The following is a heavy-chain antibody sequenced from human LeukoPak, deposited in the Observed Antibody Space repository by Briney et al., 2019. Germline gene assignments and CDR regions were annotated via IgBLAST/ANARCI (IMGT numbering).Heavy chain of an antibody. CDR2: IWYDGSNK. Sequence: PGRSLRLSCAASGFTFSSYGMHWVRQAPGKGLEWVAVIWYDGSNKYYADSVKGRFTISRDNSKNTLNLQMNSLRAEDTAVYYCARGTMSVVVAATDYYYGMDVWGKGTTVTVSS. CDR1: GFTFSSYG. CDR3: ARGTMSVVVAATDYYYGMDV. J-gene: IGHJ6*04. V-gene: IGHV3-33*01. D-gene: IGHD2-15*01.